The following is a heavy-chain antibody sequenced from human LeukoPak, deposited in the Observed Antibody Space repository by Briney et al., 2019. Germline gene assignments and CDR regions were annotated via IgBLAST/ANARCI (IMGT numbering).Heavy chain of an antibody. CDR2: IYSGGST. CDR1: GFTVSSNY. V-gene: IGHV3-53*01. J-gene: IGHJ3*02. CDR3: ARALRGRVAAFDI. D-gene: IGHD2-15*01. Sequence: GGSLRLSCAASGFTVSSNYMSWVRQAPGKGLEWVSVIYSGGSTYYAGSVKGRSTISRDNSKNTLYLQMNSLRAEDTAVYYCARALRGRVAAFDIWGQGTMVTVSS.